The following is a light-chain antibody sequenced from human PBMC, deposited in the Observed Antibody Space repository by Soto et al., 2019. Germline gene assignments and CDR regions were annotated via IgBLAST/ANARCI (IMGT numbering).Light chain of an antibody. V-gene: IGLV2-14*03. J-gene: IGLJ1*01. CDR2: EVN. Sequence: QSALTQPASVSGSPGQSITISCTGTSSDVGKYIYVSWYQQYPGKAPKLIIHEVNNRPSGVPRRFSGSKSGNTASLTISGLQTEDEADYYCSSYTTTSAYVFGTGTKLTVL. CDR3: SSYTTTSAYV. CDR1: SSDVGKYIY.